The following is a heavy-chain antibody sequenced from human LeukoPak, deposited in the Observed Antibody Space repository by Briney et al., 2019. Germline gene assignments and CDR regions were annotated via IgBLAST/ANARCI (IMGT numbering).Heavy chain of an antibody. CDR3: ARLYGDYVSYYYYYYMDV. D-gene: IGHD4-17*01. Sequence: SETLSLTCTVSGGSISSYYWSWIRQPPGKGLEWIGYIYYSGSTNYNPSLKSRVTISVDTSKNQFSLKLSSVTAADTAVYYCARLYGDYVSYYYYYYMDVWGKGTTVTVSS. CDR2: IYYSGST. V-gene: IGHV4-59*01. CDR1: GGSISSYY. J-gene: IGHJ6*03.